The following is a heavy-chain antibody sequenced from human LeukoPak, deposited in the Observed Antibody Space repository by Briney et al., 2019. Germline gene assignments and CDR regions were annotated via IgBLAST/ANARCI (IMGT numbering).Heavy chain of an antibody. CDR1: GYTFTDYG. V-gene: IGHV1-18*01. CDR3: ARSHATTYSRGKNFADY. D-gene: IGHD3-22*01. Sequence: ASGKVSCKASGYTFTDYGITWVRQAHGQGLECMGYISAYNGDIDYAQILQGRATMTTDTSTSTAYMELRSLRSDDTAVYYCARSHATTYSRGKNFADYWGQGSLVTVSS. J-gene: IGHJ4*02. CDR2: ISAYNGDI.